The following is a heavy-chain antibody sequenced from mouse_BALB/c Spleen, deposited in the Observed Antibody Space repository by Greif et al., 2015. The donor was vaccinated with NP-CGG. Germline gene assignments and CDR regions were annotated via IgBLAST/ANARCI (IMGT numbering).Heavy chain of an antibody. V-gene: IGHV2-2*02. CDR2: IWSGGST. CDR3: ARTYYRYDYYAMDY. D-gene: IGHD2-14*01. CDR1: GFSLTSYG. Sequence: QVQLQQSGPGLVQPSQSLSITCTVSGFSLTSYGVHWVRQSPGKGLEWLGVIWSGGSTDYNAAFISRLSISKDNSKSQXFFKMNSLQANDTARYYCARTYYRYDYYAMDYWGQGTSVTVSS. J-gene: IGHJ4*01.